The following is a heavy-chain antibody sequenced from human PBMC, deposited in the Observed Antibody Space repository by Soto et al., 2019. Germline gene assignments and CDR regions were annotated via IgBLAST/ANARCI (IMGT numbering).Heavy chain of an antibody. CDR2: MNPNSGNT. D-gene: IGHD6-13*01. Sequence: QVQLVQSGAEVKKPGASVKVSCKASGYTFTSYDVNWVRQATGQGLEWMGWMNPNSGNTGYAQKFQGRVTMTRNTSISTAYMELSSLRSEDTAVYYCARGIAAAVYYYYGMDVWGQGTTVTVSS. CDR3: ARGIAAAVYYYYGMDV. V-gene: IGHV1-8*01. J-gene: IGHJ6*02. CDR1: GYTFTSYD.